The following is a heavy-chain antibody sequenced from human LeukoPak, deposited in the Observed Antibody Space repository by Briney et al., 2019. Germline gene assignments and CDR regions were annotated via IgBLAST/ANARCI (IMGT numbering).Heavy chain of an antibody. J-gene: IGHJ4*02. V-gene: IGHV1-2*02. CDR1: GYTFTGYY. Sequence: GASVKVSCRASGYTFTGYYIHWVRQAPGQGLEWMGWINPNSGDTNSAQEFQGRVAMTRDTSISTAFMELNRLRSDDTAVYYCVRYSGDQAFKFDYWGQGTLVTVSS. D-gene: IGHD4-17*01. CDR2: INPNSGDT. CDR3: VRYSGDQAFKFDY.